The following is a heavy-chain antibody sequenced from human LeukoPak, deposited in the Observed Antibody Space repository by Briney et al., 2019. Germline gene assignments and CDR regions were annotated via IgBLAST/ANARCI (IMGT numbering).Heavy chain of an antibody. J-gene: IGHJ4*02. CDR1: GGSFSGYY. Sequence: SETLSLTCAVYGGSFSGYYWSWVRQPPGKGVEWIGEINHSGSTNYNPSLKSRVTISVDTSKNQFSLKLSSVPAADTAVYYCASQNSTVTTCDYWGQGTLVTVSS. CDR2: INHSGST. CDR3: ASQNSTVTTCDY. D-gene: IGHD4-17*01. V-gene: IGHV4-34*01.